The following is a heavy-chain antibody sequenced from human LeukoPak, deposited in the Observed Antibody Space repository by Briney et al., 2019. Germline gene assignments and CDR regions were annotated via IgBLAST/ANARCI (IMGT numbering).Heavy chain of an antibody. J-gene: IGHJ4*02. CDR1: GYTFTSYG. V-gene: IGHV1-18*01. D-gene: IGHD3-3*01. Sequence: ASVKVSCKASGYTFTSYGISWVRQAPGQGLEWMGWISAYNGNTNYAQKLRGRVTMTTDTSTSTAYMELRSLRSDDTAVYYCARVETSITIFGVVTPPFDYWGQGTLVTVSS. CDR3: ARVETSITIFGVVTPPFDY. CDR2: ISAYNGNT.